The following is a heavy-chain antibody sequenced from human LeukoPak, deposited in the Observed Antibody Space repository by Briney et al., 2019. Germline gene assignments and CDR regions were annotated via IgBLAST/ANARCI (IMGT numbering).Heavy chain of an antibody. CDR3: ARDLGYYYDSSGYGFDY. CDR2: INHSGST. J-gene: IGHJ4*02. Sequence: PSEALSLTCAVYGGSFSGYYWSWIRQPPGKGLEWIGEINHSGSTNYNPSLKSRVTISVDTSKNQFSLKLSSVTAADTAVYYCARDLGYYYDSSGYGFDYWGQGTLVTVSS. V-gene: IGHV4-34*01. D-gene: IGHD3-22*01. CDR1: GGSFSGYY.